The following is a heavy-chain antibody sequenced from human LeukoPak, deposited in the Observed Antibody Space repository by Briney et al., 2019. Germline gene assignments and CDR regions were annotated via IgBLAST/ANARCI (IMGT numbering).Heavy chain of an antibody. V-gene: IGHV4-59*08. CDR3: ARGYYDSSGYKNAFDI. J-gene: IGHJ3*02. D-gene: IGHD3-22*01. Sequence: PSETLSLTCTVSGGSISSYYCSWIRQPPGKGMELEGYSYYSGSTNYNPSLKSRVTISVDTSKNQFSLKLSSVTAADTAVYYCARGYYDSSGYKNAFDIWGQGTMVTVSS. CDR2: SYYSGST. CDR1: GGSISSYY.